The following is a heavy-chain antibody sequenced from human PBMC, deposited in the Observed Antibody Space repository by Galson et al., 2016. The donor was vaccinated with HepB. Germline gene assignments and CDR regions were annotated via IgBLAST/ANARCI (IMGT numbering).Heavy chain of an antibody. CDR3: TKSSFDWLFLFDS. V-gene: IGHV3-48*03. J-gene: IGHJ4*02. CDR2: ISRSGSHV. CDR1: GFNFDTSE. D-gene: IGHD3-9*01. Sequence: SLRLSCAASGFNFDTSELNWVRQAPGKGLEWLAHISRSGSHVYYADSLKGRLTIFRDNAKNLVYLQMDSLRAEDTAMYYCTKSSFDWLFLFDSWGQGTLVAVSS.